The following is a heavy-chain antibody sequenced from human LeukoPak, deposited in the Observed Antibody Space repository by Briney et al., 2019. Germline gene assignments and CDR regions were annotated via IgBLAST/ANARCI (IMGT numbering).Heavy chain of an antibody. V-gene: IGHV4-31*03. Sequence: SETLSLTCTVSGGSISSGGYYWNWIRQHPGKGLEWIGYINYSGNTYYKPSLKSRVTFSVDTSKNQFSLKLSSVTAADTAVYYCAREEKRGVLDYWGQGTLVTVSS. CDR1: GGSISSGGYY. J-gene: IGHJ4*02. CDR2: INYSGNT. CDR3: AREEKRGVLDY. D-gene: IGHD3-10*01.